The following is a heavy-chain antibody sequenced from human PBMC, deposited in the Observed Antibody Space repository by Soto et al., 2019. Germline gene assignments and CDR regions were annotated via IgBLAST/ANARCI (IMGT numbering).Heavy chain of an antibody. CDR3: ARDPDYGDYGDAFDI. Sequence: SVKVSCKASGGTFSSYAISWLRQSAGQGREWMGGIIPIFGTANYAQKFQGRVTITAGKSTSTAYMELSSLRSEDTAVYYCARDPDYGDYGDAFDIWGQGTMVTVSS. V-gene: IGHV1-69*06. D-gene: IGHD4-17*01. CDR1: GGTFSSYA. CDR2: IIPIFGTA. J-gene: IGHJ3*02.